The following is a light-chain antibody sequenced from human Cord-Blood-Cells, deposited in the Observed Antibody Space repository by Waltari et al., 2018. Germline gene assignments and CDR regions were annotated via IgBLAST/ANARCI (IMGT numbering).Light chain of an antibody. CDR3: YSAADNNQGV. CDR2: KGS. V-gene: IGLV3-27*01. Sequence: SYELTQPSSVSVSPGQTARITCSGDVLAKKYARWFQQKPGQAPVLVIYKGSERPSGIPERFSGSSSGTTVTLTISGAQVEDEADYYCYSAADNNQGVFGGGTKLTVL. CDR1: VLAKKY. J-gene: IGLJ3*02.